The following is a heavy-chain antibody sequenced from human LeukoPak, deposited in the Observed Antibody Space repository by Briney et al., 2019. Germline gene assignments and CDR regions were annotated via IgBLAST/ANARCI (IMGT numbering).Heavy chain of an antibody. CDR3: AKDRRIRYFDWLPYGVALDY. Sequence: PGGSLRLSCAASGFTFSSYGMHWVRQAPGKGLEWVAFIRYDGSNKYYADSVKGRFTISRDNSKNTLYLQMNSLRAEDTAVYYCAKDRRIRYFDWLPYGVALDYWGQGTLVTVSS. CDR2: IRYDGSNK. V-gene: IGHV3-30*02. CDR1: GFTFSSYG. J-gene: IGHJ4*02. D-gene: IGHD3-9*01.